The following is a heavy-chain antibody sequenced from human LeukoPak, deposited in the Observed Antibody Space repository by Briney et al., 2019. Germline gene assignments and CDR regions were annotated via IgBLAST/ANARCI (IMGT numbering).Heavy chain of an antibody. J-gene: IGHJ4*02. CDR2: IYSGGST. V-gene: IGHV3-53*01. CDR1: GFTVSSNY. D-gene: IGHD2/OR15-2a*01. Sequence: GGSPRLSCAASGFTVSSNYMSWVRQAPGEGLEWVSVIYSGGSTYYADSVKGRFTISRDNSKNTLYLQMNSLRAEDTAVYYCARGVITSQNIVIPPDYWGQGTLVTVSS. CDR3: ARGVITSQNIVIPPDY.